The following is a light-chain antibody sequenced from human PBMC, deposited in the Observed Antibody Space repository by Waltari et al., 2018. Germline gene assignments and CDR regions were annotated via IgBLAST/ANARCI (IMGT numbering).Light chain of an antibody. V-gene: IGKV1-39*01. CDR1: QTIIRY. CDR2: AAS. J-gene: IGKJ1*01. Sequence: DIQMTPSPSSLSASVGGGVTNLCRANQTIIRYLNWYQQKLGIAPNLLIYAASSLQSGVPSRFSGSGSGRDFTLIITSLQPEDFATYYCPRSYSFTRTFGQGTKVEIK. CDR3: PRSYSFTRT.